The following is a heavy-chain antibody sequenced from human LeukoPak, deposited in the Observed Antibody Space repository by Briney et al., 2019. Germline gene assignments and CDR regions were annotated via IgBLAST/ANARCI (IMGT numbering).Heavy chain of an antibody. Sequence: GGSLRLSCAASRFTFSNAWMSWVRQAPGKGLEWVGRIKSKTDGGTTDYAAPVKGRFTISRDDSKNTLYLQMNSLKTEDTAVYYCERLYYYYYMDVWGKGTTVTVSS. CDR1: RFTFSNAW. CDR2: IKSKTDGGTT. CDR3: ERLYYYYYMDV. J-gene: IGHJ6*03. D-gene: IGHD2-21*02. V-gene: IGHV3-15*01.